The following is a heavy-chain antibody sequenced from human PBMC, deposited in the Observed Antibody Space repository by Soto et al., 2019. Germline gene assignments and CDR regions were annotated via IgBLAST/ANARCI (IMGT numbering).Heavy chain of an antibody. CDR3: AKDRRLRLIIPFDY. V-gene: IGHV3-23*01. CDR2: FSGSGGST. Sequence: GGSLRLSCAASGFTFSRYAMSWVRQAPGKRLEWVSAFSGSGGSTYYADSVKGRFTISRDNSKNTLYLQMNSLGAEDTAVYYCAKDRRLRLIIPFDYWGQGTLVTVSS. J-gene: IGHJ4*02. D-gene: IGHD5-12*01. CDR1: GFTFSRYA.